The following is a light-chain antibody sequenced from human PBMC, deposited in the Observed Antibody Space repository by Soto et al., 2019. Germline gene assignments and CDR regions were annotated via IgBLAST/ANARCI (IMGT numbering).Light chain of an antibody. Sequence: EIVLTQSPDTLSLNPGERATLSCWASHSVTTHLAWFQQRPGQTPRLLIYDASTRAPGIPARFSGRGSGADFTLTISSLEPEDFAVYYCQQRSDSITFGQGTRLEI. CDR2: DAS. CDR1: HSVTTH. CDR3: QQRSDSIT. V-gene: IGKV3-11*01. J-gene: IGKJ5*01.